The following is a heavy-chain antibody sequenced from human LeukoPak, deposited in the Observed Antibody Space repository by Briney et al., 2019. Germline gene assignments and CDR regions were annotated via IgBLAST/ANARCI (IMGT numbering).Heavy chain of an antibody. CDR1: GGSISSGGYY. CDR2: IYYSGST. J-gene: IGHJ4*02. V-gene: IGHV4-31*03. D-gene: IGHD5-18*01. Sequence: SQTLSLTCTVSGGSISSGGYYWSWIRQHPGKGLEWIGYIYYSGSTYYNPSLKSRVTISVDKSKNQFSLKLSSVTAADTAVYYCARDLGGYSYGIDYWGQGTLVTVSS. CDR3: ARDLGGYSYGIDY.